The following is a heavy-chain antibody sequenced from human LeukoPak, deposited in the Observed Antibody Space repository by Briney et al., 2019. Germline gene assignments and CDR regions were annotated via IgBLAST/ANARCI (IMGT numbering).Heavy chain of an antibody. V-gene: IGHV3-23*01. CDR1: GFPLSSYA. J-gene: IGHJ3*02. Sequence: GSLRLSCAASGFPLSSYAMSWVRQGPGKGLEWVSAISVSGNTYHADSVKGRFSISRDGSKNTVSLEMNSLRLEDTALYFCARGRDAFDIWGQGTMVTVSS. CDR3: ARGRDAFDI. CDR2: ISVSGNT.